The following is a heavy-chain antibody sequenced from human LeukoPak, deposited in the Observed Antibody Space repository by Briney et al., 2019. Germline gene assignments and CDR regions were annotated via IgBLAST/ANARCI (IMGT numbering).Heavy chain of an antibody. Sequence: ASVKVSCKASGYTFTGYYMHWVRQAPGQGLEWMGWINPNSGGTNYAQKFQGRVTMTRDTSISTAYMELGRLRSDDTAVYYCARVAYYDSSGYYLFDYWGQGTLVTVSS. CDR2: INPNSGGT. CDR3: ARVAYYDSSGYYLFDY. D-gene: IGHD3-22*01. J-gene: IGHJ4*02. V-gene: IGHV1-2*02. CDR1: GYTFTGYY.